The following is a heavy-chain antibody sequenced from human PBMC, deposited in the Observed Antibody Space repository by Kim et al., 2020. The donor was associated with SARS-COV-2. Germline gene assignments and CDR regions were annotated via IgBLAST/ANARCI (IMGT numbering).Heavy chain of an antibody. Sequence: LKSRVTISVDTSKNQFSLKLSSVTAADTAVYYCASHPTYYDILTTYAFDIWGQGTMVTVSS. D-gene: IGHD3-9*01. CDR3: ASHPTYYDILTTYAFDI. J-gene: IGHJ3*02. V-gene: IGHV4-61*07.